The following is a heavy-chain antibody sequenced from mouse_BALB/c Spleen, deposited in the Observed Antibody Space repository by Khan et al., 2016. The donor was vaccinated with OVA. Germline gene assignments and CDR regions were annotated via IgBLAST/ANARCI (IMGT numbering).Heavy chain of an antibody. V-gene: IGHV3-2*02. CDR3: ARLGPGFAY. Sequence: EVQLQESGPGLVKPSQSLSLTCTVTGYSITSDYAWNWIRQFPGNKLEWMGYIGYSGSTSYNPSLKSRISITRDTSKNQFFLQLNSVTTRATSQNSCARLGPGFAYWGQGTLVTVSA. CDR1: GYSITSDYA. CDR2: IGYSGST. D-gene: IGHD4-1*01. J-gene: IGHJ3*01.